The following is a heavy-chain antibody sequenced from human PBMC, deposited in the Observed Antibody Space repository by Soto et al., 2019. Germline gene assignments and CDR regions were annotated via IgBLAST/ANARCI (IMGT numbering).Heavy chain of an antibody. J-gene: IGHJ4*02. CDR2: IYYSGST. CDR3: ARSPEYDFWSGYYTPHFDY. CDR1: GGSISSGGYY. Sequence: SETLSLTCTVSGGSISSGGYYWSWIRQHPGKGLEWIGYIYYSGSTYYNPSLKSRVTISVDTSKNQFSLKLSSVTAADTAVYYCARSPEYDFWSGYYTPHFDYWGQGTLVTVSS. V-gene: IGHV4-31*03. D-gene: IGHD3-3*01.